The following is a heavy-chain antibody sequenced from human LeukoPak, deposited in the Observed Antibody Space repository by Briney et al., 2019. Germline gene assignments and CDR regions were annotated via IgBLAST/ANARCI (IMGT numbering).Heavy chain of an antibody. Sequence: GESLKISCKGSGYSFTSYWIGWVRQMPGKGLEWMGIIYPGDSDTRYSPSFQGQVTISADKSISTAYLQWSSLKASDTAMYYCARPIGSGYPLYAFDIWGQGTMVTVSS. CDR2: IYPGDSDT. V-gene: IGHV5-51*01. CDR1: GYSFTSYW. J-gene: IGHJ3*02. D-gene: IGHD3-22*01. CDR3: ARPIGSGYPLYAFDI.